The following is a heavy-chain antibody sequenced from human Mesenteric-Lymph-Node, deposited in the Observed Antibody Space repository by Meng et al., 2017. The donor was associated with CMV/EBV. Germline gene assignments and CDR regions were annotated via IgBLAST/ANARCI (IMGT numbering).Heavy chain of an antibody. CDR1: GFSLSNSEVG. CDR3: AHNRLMGRDFDY. V-gene: IGHV2-5*01. CDR2: IDWNGDK. J-gene: IGHJ4*02. Sequence: TFSGFSLSNSEVGVGWIRQPPGKALQWLALIDWNGDKYYSPSLKSRLTITGDTSRNQVVLTMTNMDPADTATYYCAHNRLMGRDFDYWGQGTLVTVSS. D-gene: IGHD1-26*01.